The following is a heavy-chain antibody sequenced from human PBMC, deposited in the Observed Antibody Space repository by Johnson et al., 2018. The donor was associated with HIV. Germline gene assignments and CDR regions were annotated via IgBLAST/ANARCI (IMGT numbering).Heavy chain of an antibody. CDR2: ISYDGSNK. D-gene: IGHD5-12*01. CDR3: AKDISQWLIRAFDI. J-gene: IGHJ3*02. V-gene: IGHV3-30-3*01. Sequence: VQLVESGGGVVQPGRSLRLSCAASGFTFSSYAMHWVRQAPGKGLEWVAVISYDGSNKYYADSVKARFTISRDNSKNTLYLQMNSLRAEDTAVYYCAKDISQWLIRAFDIWGQGTMVTVSS. CDR1: GFTFSSYA.